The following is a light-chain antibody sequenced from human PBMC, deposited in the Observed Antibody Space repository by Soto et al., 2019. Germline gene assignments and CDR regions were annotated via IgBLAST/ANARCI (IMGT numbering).Light chain of an antibody. V-gene: IGKV3-15*01. CDR2: GAS. CDR1: QSVNSN. CDR3: QQYNNWPPWT. J-gene: IGKJ1*01. Sequence: EIMLTQSPATLSVSPGDRATLSCRASQSVNSNLAWYQQKPGQTPRLLIYGASTRATGIPARFSGSGSGTEFTLTISSLQSEDFAVYYCQQYNNWPPWTFGQGTKVEIK.